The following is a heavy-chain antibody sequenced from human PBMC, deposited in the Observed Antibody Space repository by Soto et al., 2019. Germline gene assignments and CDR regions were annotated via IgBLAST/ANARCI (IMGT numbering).Heavy chain of an antibody. CDR1: GYTFTGYY. Sequence: ASVKVSCKASGYTFTGYYMHWVRQAPGQGLEWMGWINPNSGGTNYAQKFQGRVTMTRDTSISTAYMELSRLRSDDTAVYYCARAGSGYDSRGQYFDPWGQGTLVTVSS. D-gene: IGHD5-12*01. CDR3: ARAGSGYDSRGQYFDP. J-gene: IGHJ5*02. CDR2: INPNSGGT. V-gene: IGHV1-2*02.